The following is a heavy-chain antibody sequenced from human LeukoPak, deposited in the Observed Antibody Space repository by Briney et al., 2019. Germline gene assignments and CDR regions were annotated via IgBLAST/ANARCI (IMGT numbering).Heavy chain of an antibody. V-gene: IGHV3-74*01. Sequence: GGSLRLSCAASGFTFSSYWMHWVRQAPGKGLVWVSRINSDGSSTSYADSVKGRFTISRDNAKNTLYLQMNRLTAEDTAVYYCAIRRYLAGFDYWGQGTLVTVSS. J-gene: IGHJ4*02. CDR1: GFTFSSYW. CDR2: INSDGSST. D-gene: IGHD3-16*02. CDR3: AIRRYLAGFDY.